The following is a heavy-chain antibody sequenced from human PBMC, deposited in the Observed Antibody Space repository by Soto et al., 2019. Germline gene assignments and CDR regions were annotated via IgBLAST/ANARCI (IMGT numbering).Heavy chain of an antibody. CDR1: GFTFSTYA. J-gene: IGHJ4*02. CDR2: ISYDGSNK. Sequence: QVQLVESGGGVVQPGRSLRLSCAASGFTFSTYAMHWVRQAPGKGLEWVAVISYDGSNKYYADSVKGRFTISRDNSKNTWYLQMNSVRAEDTAVYYCARDYYGSGSYYGSCGYWGQGTLVTVSS. V-gene: IGHV3-30-3*01. CDR3: ARDYYGSGSYYGSCGY. D-gene: IGHD3-10*01.